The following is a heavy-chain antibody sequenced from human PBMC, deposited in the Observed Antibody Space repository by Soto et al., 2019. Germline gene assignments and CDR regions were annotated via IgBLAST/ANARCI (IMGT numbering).Heavy chain of an antibody. V-gene: IGHV3-30*19. CDR1: GLIFSNYG. CDR2: ISYDGSNQ. Sequence: PGGSLRLSCAASGLIFSNYGMHWVRQAPGKGLEWVAVISYDGSNQFYAGSVKGRFTVSRDNSKNTLYLQVNSLRNDDTAVYYCTRGLLTDFFDYWGQGALVTVSS. CDR3: TRGLLTDFFDY. J-gene: IGHJ4*02.